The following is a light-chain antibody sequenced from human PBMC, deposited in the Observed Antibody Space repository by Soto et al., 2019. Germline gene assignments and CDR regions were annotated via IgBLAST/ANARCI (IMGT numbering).Light chain of an antibody. CDR3: QHMRT. J-gene: IGKJ1*01. CDR2: DAS. V-gene: IGKV1-5*01. Sequence: DIQMTQSPSTLSASIGDRVTSTCRASQNINNWIAWYQQKPGKAPKFLIYDASTLESGVPSRFSGTGFGPEFSLTISSLQPDDFGSYYCQHMRTFGQGTKVAIK. CDR1: QNINNW.